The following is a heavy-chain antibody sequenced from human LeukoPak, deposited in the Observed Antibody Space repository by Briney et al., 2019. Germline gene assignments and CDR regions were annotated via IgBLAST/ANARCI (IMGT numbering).Heavy chain of an antibody. V-gene: IGHV3-30*02. Sequence: GGSLRLSCAASGLTFSNYGMHWVRQAPGKGLEWVAFIRYDGTNKYYADSVKGRFTISRDNSKSTLYLQMNSLRPEDTAVYYCARGQQYSDYWGQGTLVTVSS. CDR1: GLTFSNYG. D-gene: IGHD6-13*01. CDR3: ARGQQYSDY. J-gene: IGHJ4*02. CDR2: IRYDGTNK.